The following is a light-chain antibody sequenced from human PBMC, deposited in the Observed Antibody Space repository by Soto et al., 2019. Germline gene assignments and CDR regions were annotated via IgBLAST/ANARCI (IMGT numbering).Light chain of an antibody. Sequence: QSALTQPPSASGSPGQSVTISCTGTSSDVGGYNYVSWYQQHPGKAPKLMIYEVSKRPSGVPDRFSGSKSGNTASLTVSGLQVEDWGGYYCSSYAGSNNLVFGGGTQLTVL. CDR2: EVS. J-gene: IGLJ2*01. CDR1: SSDVGGYNY. CDR3: SSYAGSNNLV. V-gene: IGLV2-8*01.